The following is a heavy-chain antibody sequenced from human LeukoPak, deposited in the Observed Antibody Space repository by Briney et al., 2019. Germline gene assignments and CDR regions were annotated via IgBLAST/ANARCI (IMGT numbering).Heavy chain of an antibody. D-gene: IGHD3-22*01. J-gene: IGHJ4*02. Sequence: PSETLSLTCAVSNYSITSGYFWGWLRQPPGKGLECIASIYHSGTTYYNSSLRNRITLFVDTSKNQFALKLTSLTAAGTAVYDCARDGLFHDSDGYSFDYWGQGTLVTVSS. CDR3: ARDGLFHDSDGYSFDY. V-gene: IGHV4-38-2*02. CDR1: NYSITSGYF. CDR2: IYHSGTT.